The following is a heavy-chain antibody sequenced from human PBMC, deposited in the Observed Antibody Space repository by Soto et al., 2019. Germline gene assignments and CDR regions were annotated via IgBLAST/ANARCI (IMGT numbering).Heavy chain of an antibody. CDR1: GFTFSSYA. CDR3: AIAARSYYYGMDV. J-gene: IGHJ6*02. D-gene: IGHD6-6*01. Sequence: GSLRLSCAASGFTFSSYAMHWVRQAPGKGLEWVAVISYDGSNKYYADSVKGRFTISRDNSKNTLYLQMNSLRAEDTAVYYCAIAARSYYYGMDVWGQGTTVTVSS. V-gene: IGHV3-30-3*01. CDR2: ISYDGSNK.